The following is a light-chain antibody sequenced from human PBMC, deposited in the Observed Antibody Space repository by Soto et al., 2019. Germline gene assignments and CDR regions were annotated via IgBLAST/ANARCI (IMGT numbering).Light chain of an antibody. CDR3: LQHNSYPLT. J-gene: IGKJ1*01. V-gene: IGKV3-20*01. CDR1: QSVSSSY. CDR2: GAS. Sequence: EIVLTQSPGTLSLPPGERATLSCRASQSVSSSYLAWYQQKPGQAPRLLIYGASSRATGIPDRFSGSGSGTDFTLTISRLEREDFATYYCLQHNSYPLTFGQGTKVEIK.